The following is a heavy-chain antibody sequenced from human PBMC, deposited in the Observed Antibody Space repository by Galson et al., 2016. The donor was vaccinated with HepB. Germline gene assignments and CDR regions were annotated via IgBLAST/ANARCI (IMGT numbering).Heavy chain of an antibody. J-gene: IGHJ6*02. CDR3: ARERPIAYFYGMDV. CDR1: GYTFTSYA. V-gene: IGHV1-3*04. D-gene: IGHD2/OR15-2a*01. CDR2: VNSGNGNT. Sequence: SVKVSCKASGYTFTSYAIHWVRQAPGQRLEWLGWVNSGNGNTKYSQKFQGRVTITRDTSASTGYMEMSGLRSDDTAVYYCARERPIAYFYGMDVWGQGTTVTVSS.